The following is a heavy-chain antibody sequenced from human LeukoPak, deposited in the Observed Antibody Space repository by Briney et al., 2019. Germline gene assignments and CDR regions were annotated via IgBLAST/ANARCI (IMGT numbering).Heavy chain of an antibody. CDR2: INHSGST. D-gene: IGHD3-22*01. CDR1: GGSFSGYY. Sequence: SETLSLTCAVYGGSFSGYYWSWIRQPPGKGLEWIGEINHSGSTNYNPSLKSRVTISVDTSKNQFFLKLSSVTAADTAVYYCARAAYDSSGFYLDYWGQGTLVTVSS. V-gene: IGHV4-34*01. CDR3: ARAAYDSSGFYLDY. J-gene: IGHJ4*02.